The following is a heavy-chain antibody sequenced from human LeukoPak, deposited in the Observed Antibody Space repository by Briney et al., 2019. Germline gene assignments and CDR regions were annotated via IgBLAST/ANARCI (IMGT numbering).Heavy chain of an antibody. CDR1: GGSFSGYY. J-gene: IGHJ5*02. CDR3: ARGSGLSA. Sequence: SETLSLTCAVYGGSFSGYYWSWIRQPPGKGLEWIGGINHSGSTNYNPSLKSPVTISVETSKNQFSLKMSPVTAAGTAGCSWARGSGLSAWGARTLATVSS. CDR2: INHSGST. V-gene: IGHV4-34*01. D-gene: IGHD1-14*01.